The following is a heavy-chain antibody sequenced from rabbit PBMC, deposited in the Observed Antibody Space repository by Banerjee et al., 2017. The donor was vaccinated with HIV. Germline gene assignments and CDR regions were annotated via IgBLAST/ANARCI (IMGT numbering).Heavy chain of an antibody. CDR3: ARDLAGVIGWNFDL. D-gene: IGHD4-1*01. J-gene: IGHJ4*01. CDR2: IYTGSSGST. V-gene: IGHV1S45*01. Sequence: QEQLEESGGDLVKPGASLTLTCTASGFSFSSSYYMCWVRQAPGKGLEWIACIYTGSSGSTYYASWAKGRFTISKTSSTTVTLQMTSLTAADTATYFCARDLAGVIGWNFDLWGPGTLVTV. CDR1: GFSFSSSYY.